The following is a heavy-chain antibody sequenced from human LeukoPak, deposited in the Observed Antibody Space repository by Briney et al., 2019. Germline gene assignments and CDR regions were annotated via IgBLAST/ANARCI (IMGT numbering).Heavy chain of an antibody. V-gene: IGHV4-59*01. J-gene: IGHJ5*02. CDR1: GGSISSYY. CDR3: ARGRNPPTGFAP. Sequence: PSETLSLTCTVSGGSISSYYWSWIRQPPGKGLEWIGYIYYSGNTNYNPSLKSRVSISIDTSKNQFSLQLSSVTAAHPAVYYCARGRNPPTGFAPGGQETLVTVSS. CDR2: IYYSGNT.